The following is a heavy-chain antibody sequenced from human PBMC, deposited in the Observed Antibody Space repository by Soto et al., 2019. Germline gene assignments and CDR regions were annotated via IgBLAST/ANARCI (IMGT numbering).Heavy chain of an antibody. CDR1: GFTFSSYG. Sequence: QVQLVESGGGVVQPGRSLRLSCAASGFTFSSYGMHWVRQAPGKGLEWVAVIWYDGSNKYYADSVKGRFTISRDNSKNTLYLQMNSLRAEDTAVYYCAQLWLKDAFDIWGQGTMVTVSS. CDR3: AQLWLKDAFDI. J-gene: IGHJ3*02. D-gene: IGHD5-18*01. V-gene: IGHV3-33*01. CDR2: IWYDGSNK.